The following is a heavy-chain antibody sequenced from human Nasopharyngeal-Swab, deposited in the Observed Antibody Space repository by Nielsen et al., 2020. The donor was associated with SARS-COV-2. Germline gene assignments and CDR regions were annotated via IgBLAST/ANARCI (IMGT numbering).Heavy chain of an antibody. D-gene: IGHD3-10*01. Sequence: ASVQVSCKASGYTFTSYAMHWVRQAPGQRLEWMGWINAGNGNTKYSQKFQGRVTITRDTPASTAYMELSSLRSEDTAVYYCARGSMVRGVIEHYYYYYMDVWGKGTTVTVSS. CDR1: GYTFTSYA. CDR3: ARGSMVRGVIEHYYYYYMDV. J-gene: IGHJ6*03. V-gene: IGHV1-3*01. CDR2: INAGNGNT.